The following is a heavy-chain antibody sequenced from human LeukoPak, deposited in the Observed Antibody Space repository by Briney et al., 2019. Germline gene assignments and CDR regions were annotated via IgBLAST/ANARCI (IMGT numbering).Heavy chain of an antibody. V-gene: IGHV1-69*05. Sequence: RASVKVSCKASGGTFSSYAISWVRQAPGQGLEWMGGIIPIFGTANYAQKFQGRVTITTDESTSTAYMELSSLRSEDTAVYYCARSATRAFDIWGQGTMVTVSS. CDR3: ARSATRAFDI. J-gene: IGHJ3*02. D-gene: IGHD4-17*01. CDR2: IIPIFGTA. CDR1: GGTFSSYA.